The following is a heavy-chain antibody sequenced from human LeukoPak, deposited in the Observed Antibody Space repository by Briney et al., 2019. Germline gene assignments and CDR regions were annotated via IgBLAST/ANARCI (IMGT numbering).Heavy chain of an antibody. CDR3: AKEDYYDSSGYYYATPPAY. J-gene: IGHJ4*02. Sequence: GGSLRLSCVASGFTFNNYAMSWVRQAPGKGLERVSSISGSGPSTDYTDAVKGRFIISRDKSKNTLHLQMNSLRAEDTAVYYCAKEDYYDSSGYYYATPPAYWGQGTLVTVSS. D-gene: IGHD3-22*01. V-gene: IGHV3-23*01. CDR1: GFTFNNYA. CDR2: ISGSGPST.